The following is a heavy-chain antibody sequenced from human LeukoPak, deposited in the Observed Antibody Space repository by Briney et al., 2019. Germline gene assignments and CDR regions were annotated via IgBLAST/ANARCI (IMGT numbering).Heavy chain of an antibody. CDR2: IRYDGSNK. CDR3: AKDSPPYSSGWYYFDY. CDR1: GFTFSSYD. V-gene: IGHV3-30*02. J-gene: IGHJ4*02. Sequence: GGSLRLSCAASGFTFSSYDMHWVRQAPGKGLEWVAFIRYDGSNKYYADSVKGRFTISRDNSKNTLYLQMNSLRAEDTAVYYCAKDSPPYSSGWYYFDYWGQGTLVAVSS. D-gene: IGHD6-19*01.